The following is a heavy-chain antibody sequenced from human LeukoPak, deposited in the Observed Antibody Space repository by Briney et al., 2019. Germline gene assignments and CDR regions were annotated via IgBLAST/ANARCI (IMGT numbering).Heavy chain of an antibody. Sequence: GGSLRLSCADSGFTVSSNYMSWVRQAPGKGLEWVSVIYSGGSTYYADSVKGRFTISRDNSKNTLYLQMNSLRAEDTAVYYCARDIAYDSSGYYSPHFDYWGQGTLVTVSS. V-gene: IGHV3-53*01. CDR2: IYSGGST. CDR1: GFTVSSNY. D-gene: IGHD3-22*01. CDR3: ARDIAYDSSGYYSPHFDY. J-gene: IGHJ4*02.